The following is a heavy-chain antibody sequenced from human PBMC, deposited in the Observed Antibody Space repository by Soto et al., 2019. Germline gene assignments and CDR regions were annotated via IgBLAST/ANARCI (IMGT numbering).Heavy chain of an antibody. CDR1: GGTFSSYA. CDR3: ARGYYYDSRGDYDY. J-gene: IGHJ4*02. CDR2: IIPIFGTA. Sequence: QVKLVQSGAEVKKPGSSVKVSCKASGGTFSSYAISWVRQAPGQGLEWMGGIIPIFGTANYAQKFQGRVTITADESTSTAYMALSSLRSEDTAVYSCARGYYYDSRGDYDYWGQGTLVTVSS. D-gene: IGHD3-22*01. V-gene: IGHV1-69*12.